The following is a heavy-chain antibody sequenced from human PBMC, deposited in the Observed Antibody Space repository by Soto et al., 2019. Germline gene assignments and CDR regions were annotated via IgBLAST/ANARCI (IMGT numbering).Heavy chain of an antibody. J-gene: IGHJ6*02. CDR3: ARDAPPPELRFLEWHNYDYNGMDV. D-gene: IGHD3-3*01. CDR2: ISAYNGNT. Sequence: ASVKVSCKASGYTFTSYGISWVRQAPGQGLEWMGWISAYNGNTNYAQKLQGRVTMTTDTSTSTAYMEVRSLRSDDTAIYYCARDAPPPELRFLEWHNYDYNGMDVWGQGTTVTVSS. CDR1: GYTFTSYG. V-gene: IGHV1-18*04.